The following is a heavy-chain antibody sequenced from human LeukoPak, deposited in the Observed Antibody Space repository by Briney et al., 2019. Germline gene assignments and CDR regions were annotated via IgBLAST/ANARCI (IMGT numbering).Heavy chain of an antibody. CDR2: ISGSGGST. D-gene: IGHD3-9*01. Sequence: GGSLRLPCAASGFTFSSYAMSWVRQAPGKGLEWVSAISGSGGSTYYADSVKGRFTISRDNSKNTLYLQMNSLRAEDTAVYYCAKKDYDILTGYTGAVDYWGQGTLVTVSS. J-gene: IGHJ4*02. CDR1: GFTFSSYA. CDR3: AKKDYDILTGYTGAVDY. V-gene: IGHV3-23*01.